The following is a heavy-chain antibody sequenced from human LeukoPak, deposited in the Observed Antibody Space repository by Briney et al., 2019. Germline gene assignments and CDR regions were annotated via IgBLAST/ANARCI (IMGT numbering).Heavy chain of an antibody. CDR2: IYYSGST. J-gene: IGHJ4*02. V-gene: IGHV4-59*08. CDR3: ARIIAVAIDY. D-gene: IGHD6-19*01. Sequence: SETLSLTCTVSGGSISSYYWSWIRQPPGKGLEWIGYIYYSGSTNYNPPLKSRVTISVDTSKNQFSLKLSSVTAADTAVYYCARIIAVAIDYWGQGTLVTVSS. CDR1: GGSISSYY.